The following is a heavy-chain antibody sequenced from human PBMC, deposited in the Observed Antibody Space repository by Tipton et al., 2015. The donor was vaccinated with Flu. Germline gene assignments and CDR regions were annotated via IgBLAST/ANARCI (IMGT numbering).Heavy chain of an antibody. V-gene: IGHV4-59*01. CDR2: IYYSGST. J-gene: IGHJ4*02. D-gene: IGHD3-22*01. CDR3: ARGSGYPTPPPFDY. CDR1: GGSISSYY. Sequence: TLSLTCTVSGGSISSYYWSWIRQPPGKLLEWIGFIYYSGSTNYNPSLKSRVTISIDTSKNQFSLKLSSVTAADTAVYYCARGSGYPTPPPFDYWGRGTLVTVSS.